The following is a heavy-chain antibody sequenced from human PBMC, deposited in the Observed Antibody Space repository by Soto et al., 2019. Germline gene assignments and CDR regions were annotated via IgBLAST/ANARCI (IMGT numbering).Heavy chain of an antibody. J-gene: IGHJ5*02. V-gene: IGHV4-59*08. Sequence: SETLSLTSTVSGASISSYYWSWIRQPPGKGLEWIAYMYYTGSTNYNPSLKSRVTISVDTSKSQFSLKLSSATAADTAVYYCATVYYYDSSGYYGFDPWGQGTLVTVSS. CDR3: ATVYYYDSSGYYGFDP. CDR2: MYYTGST. D-gene: IGHD3-22*01. CDR1: GASISSYY.